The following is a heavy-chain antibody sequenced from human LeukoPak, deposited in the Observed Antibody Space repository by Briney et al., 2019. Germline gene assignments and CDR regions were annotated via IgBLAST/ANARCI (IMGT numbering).Heavy chain of an antibody. D-gene: IGHD3-22*01. V-gene: IGHV1-18*01. CDR1: GYTFTSYG. J-gene: IGHJ3*02. CDR2: ISAYNGNT. Sequence: GASVNVSCKASGYTFTSYGISWVRQAPGQGLEWMGWISAYNGNTNYAQKLQGRVTVTTDTSTSTAYMELRSLRSDDTAVYYCARDYYDSSGYYADDAFDIWGQGTMVTVSS. CDR3: ARDYYDSSGYYADDAFDI.